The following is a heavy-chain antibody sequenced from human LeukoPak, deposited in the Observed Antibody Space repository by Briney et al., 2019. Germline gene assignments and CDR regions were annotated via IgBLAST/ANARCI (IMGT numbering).Heavy chain of an antibody. CDR1: GFTFSIYS. CDR3: ARDPYYYDSSGPYYYYYMDV. V-gene: IGHV3-21*01. Sequence: GGSLRLSCTASGFTFSIYSMNWVLQAPGKVLDCVSSISSSSSYIYYSDSVKGRFTISRENAQNSLYLQMNSPRGEDTAVYYCARDPYYYDSSGPYYYYYMDVWGKGTTVTVSS. CDR2: ISSSSSYI. D-gene: IGHD3-22*01. J-gene: IGHJ6*03.